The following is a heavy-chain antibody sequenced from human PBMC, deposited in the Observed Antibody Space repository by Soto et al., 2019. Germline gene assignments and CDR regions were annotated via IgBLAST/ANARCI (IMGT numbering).Heavy chain of an antibody. V-gene: IGHV3-23*01. CDR3: AKDPAPYCGGDCYFGWFDP. CDR1: GFTFSSYA. J-gene: IGHJ5*02. CDR2: ISGSGGST. Sequence: GGSLRLSCAASGFTFSSYAMSWVRQAPGKGLEWVSAISGSGGSTYYADSVKGRFTISRDNSKNMLYLQMNSLRAEDTAVYYCAKDPAPYCGGDCYFGWFDPWGQGTLVTVSS. D-gene: IGHD2-21*02.